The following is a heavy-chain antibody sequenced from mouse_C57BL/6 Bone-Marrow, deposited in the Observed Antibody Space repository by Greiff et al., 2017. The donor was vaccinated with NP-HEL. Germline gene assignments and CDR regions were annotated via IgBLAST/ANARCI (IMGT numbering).Heavy chain of an antibody. CDR1: GYTFTSYW. CDR2: IHPNSGST. V-gene: IGHV1-64*01. J-gene: IGHJ4*01. D-gene: IGHD2-12*01. CDR3: AKPYYSHSFSDY. Sequence: QVQLQQPGAELVKPGASVKLSCKASGYTFTSYWMHWVKQRPGQGLEWIGMIHPNSGSTNYNEKFKSKATLTVDKSSSTAYMQLSSLTSEDSAVYYCAKPYYSHSFSDYWGQGTSVTVSS.